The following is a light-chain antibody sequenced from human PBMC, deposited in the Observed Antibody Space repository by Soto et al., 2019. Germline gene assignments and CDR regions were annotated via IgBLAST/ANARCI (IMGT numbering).Light chain of an antibody. Sequence: DIQMTQSPSSLSASVGDRVTITCRASQGVGNDLAWYQQKPGKVPKLLIYDASALQSGVPSRFSGSGSGTDFTLTISSLQPDDVATYYCQNYDRAPLTFGGGTKVEIK. CDR2: DAS. CDR1: QGVGND. V-gene: IGKV1-27*01. CDR3: QNYDRAPLT. J-gene: IGKJ4*01.